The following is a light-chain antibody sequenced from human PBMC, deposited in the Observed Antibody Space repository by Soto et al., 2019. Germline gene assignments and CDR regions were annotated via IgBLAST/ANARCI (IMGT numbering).Light chain of an antibody. CDR2: EVS. Sequence: QSALTQPASVSGSPGQSITISCTGASSDVGNCNCVSWYQQHPGKAPKLMIYEVSNRPSGVSDRFSGSKSGNTASLTISGLQAEDEADYHCSSYTTTTAWVFGGGTKVTVL. CDR1: SSDVGNCNC. CDR3: SSYTTTTAWV. J-gene: IGLJ3*02. V-gene: IGLV2-14*01.